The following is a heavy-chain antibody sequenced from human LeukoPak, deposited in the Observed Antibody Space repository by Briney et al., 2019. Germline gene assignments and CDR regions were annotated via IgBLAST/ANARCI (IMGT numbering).Heavy chain of an antibody. CDR1: GGSISSSSYY. Sequence: SETLSLTCTVSGGSISSSSYYWGWIRQPPGKGLEWIGYIYYSGSTNYNPSLKSRVTISVDTSKNQFSLKLTSVTAADTAVYFCARGGYYGSGNDFRFDPWGQGTLVTVSS. V-gene: IGHV4-61*05. CDR3: ARGGYYGSGNDFRFDP. CDR2: IYYSGST. D-gene: IGHD3-10*01. J-gene: IGHJ5*02.